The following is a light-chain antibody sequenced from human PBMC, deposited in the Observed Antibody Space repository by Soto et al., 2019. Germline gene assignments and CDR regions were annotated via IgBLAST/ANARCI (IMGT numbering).Light chain of an antibody. CDR1: SSDVGDYDY. CDR2: DVS. V-gene: IGLV2-14*03. J-gene: IGLJ1*01. CDR3: SSYTGSSTLYV. Sequence: QSALTQPASVAGSPGQSITISCTGTSSDVGDYDYVSWYRQQPGKAPKLLIYDVSNRPSEISNRFSGSKSANTASLTISGLQAEDEADYCCSSYTGSSTLYVFGTGTKLTVL.